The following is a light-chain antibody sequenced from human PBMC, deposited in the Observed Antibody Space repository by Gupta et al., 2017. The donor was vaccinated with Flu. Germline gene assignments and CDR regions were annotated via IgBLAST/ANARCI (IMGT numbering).Light chain of an antibody. CDR1: QSVSSY. CDR2: DAS. V-gene: IGKV3-11*01. Sequence: VLTQSPATLSLSPGERATLSCRASQSVSSYLAWYQQKPGQAPRLLIYDASNRATGIPARFSGSGSGTDFTLTISSLEPEDFAVYYCQQRSNWPPLTFGGGTKVEIK. CDR3: QQRSNWPPLT. J-gene: IGKJ4*01.